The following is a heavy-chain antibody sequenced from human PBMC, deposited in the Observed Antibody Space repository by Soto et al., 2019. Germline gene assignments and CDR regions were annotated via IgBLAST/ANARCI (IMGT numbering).Heavy chain of an antibody. CDR2: INHSGST. Sequence: NPSETLSLTCAVYGGSFSGYYWSWTRQPPGKGLEWIGEINHSGSTNYNPSLKSRVTISVDTSKNQFSLKLSSVTAADTAVYYCATPKSDEYSSSTQYNWFDPWGQGTLVTVSS. CDR3: ATPKSDEYSSSTQYNWFDP. J-gene: IGHJ5*02. CDR1: GGSFSGYY. V-gene: IGHV4-34*01. D-gene: IGHD6-6*01.